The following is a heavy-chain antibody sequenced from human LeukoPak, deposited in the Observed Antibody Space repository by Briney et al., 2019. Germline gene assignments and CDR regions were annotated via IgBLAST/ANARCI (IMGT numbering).Heavy chain of an antibody. V-gene: IGHV4-59*01. CDR1: GGSISSYY. Sequence: SETLSLTCTVSGGSISSYYWRWIRQPPGKGLEWIGYIFYSGSTNYNPSLKSRVTVSVDMSKNQFSLRLRSVTAADTAVYYCARGGTPNHHTAMAYWGQGTLVTVFS. J-gene: IGHJ4*02. CDR2: IFYSGST. CDR3: ARGGTPNHHTAMAY. D-gene: IGHD5-18*01.